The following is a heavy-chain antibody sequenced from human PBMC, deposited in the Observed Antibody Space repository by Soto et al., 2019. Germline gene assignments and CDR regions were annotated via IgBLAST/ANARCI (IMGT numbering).Heavy chain of an antibody. J-gene: IGHJ6*02. Sequence: PGESLKISCKGSGYSFTSYWISWVRQMPGKGLEWMGRIDPSDSYTNYSPSFQGHVTISADKSISTAYLQWSSLKASDTAMYYCASGSGWYHYYYGMDVWGQGTTVTVSS. CDR3: ASGSGWYHYYYGMDV. CDR1: GYSFTSYW. V-gene: IGHV5-10-1*01. D-gene: IGHD6-19*01. CDR2: IDPSDSYT.